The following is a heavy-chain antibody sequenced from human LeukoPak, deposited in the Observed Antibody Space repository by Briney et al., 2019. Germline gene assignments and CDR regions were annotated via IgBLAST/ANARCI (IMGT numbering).Heavy chain of an antibody. CDR2: ISGSGGST. V-gene: IGHV3-23*01. D-gene: IGHD4-17*01. CDR1: GFTFSSYA. J-gene: IGHJ1*01. Sequence: GGSLRLSCAASGFTFSSYAMSWVRQAPGKGLEWVSAISGSGGSTYYADSVKGRFTISRDNSKNTLYLQMNSLRAEDTAVYYCAKDGAPYGDYDEYFQHRGQGTLVTVSS. CDR3: AKDGAPYGDYDEYFQH.